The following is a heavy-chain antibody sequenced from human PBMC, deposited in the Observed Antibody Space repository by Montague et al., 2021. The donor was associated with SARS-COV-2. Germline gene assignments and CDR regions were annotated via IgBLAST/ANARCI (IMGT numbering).Heavy chain of an antibody. D-gene: IGHD6-13*01. V-gene: IGHV6-1*01. CDR2: TYYRSKWYN. CDR1: GDSVSVNNPA. Sequence: CAISGDSVSVNNPAWNWIRQSPSRGLQWVGRTYYRSKWYNDYAVSVKSRITINPDTSKNQFSLQLNSVTPEDTAVYYCARGGSWLYYFDYWGQGTLVTVSS. J-gene: IGHJ4*02. CDR3: ARGGSWLYYFDY.